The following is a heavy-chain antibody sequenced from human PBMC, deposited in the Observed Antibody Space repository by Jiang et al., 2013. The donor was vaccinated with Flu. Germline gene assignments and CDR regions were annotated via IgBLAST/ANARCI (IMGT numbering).Heavy chain of an antibody. Sequence: RGLEWIGQIDDSGSADYNPSLRGRVSMSIDTPKSQLSLELRSLTAADTGVYYCARGDPSTMTRGVPYFYYMDVWGKGTRVSVSS. J-gene: IGHJ6*03. CDR2: IDDSGSA. V-gene: IGHV4-34*01. CDR3: ARGDPSTMTRGVPYFYYMDV. D-gene: IGHD3-10*01.